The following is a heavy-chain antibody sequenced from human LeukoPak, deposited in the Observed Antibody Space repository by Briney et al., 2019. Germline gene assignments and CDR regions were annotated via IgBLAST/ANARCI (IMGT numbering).Heavy chain of an antibody. V-gene: IGHV3-43*02. J-gene: IGHJ4*02. CDR2: ISGDGTST. CDR1: GFTFDDYA. CDR3: ARGRFGEFSKSLDY. Sequence: GGSLRLSCAASGFTFDDYAMHWVRQAPGKGLEWVSLISGDGTSTYYADSVKGRFTISRDNSKNSLYLQVNSLRTEDTALYYCARGRFGEFSKSLDYWGQEILVTVSS. D-gene: IGHD3-10*01.